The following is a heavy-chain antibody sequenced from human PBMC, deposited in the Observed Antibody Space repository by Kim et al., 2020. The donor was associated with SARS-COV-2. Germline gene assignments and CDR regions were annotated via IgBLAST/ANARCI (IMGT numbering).Heavy chain of an antibody. Sequence: GGSLRLSCAASGFTFSSYAMSWVRQAPGKGLEWVSAISGSGGSTYYADSVKGRFTISRDNSKNTLYLQMNSLRAEDTAVYYCANTDLFGEHWKDWGQGTLVTVSS. CDR1: GFTFSSYA. D-gene: IGHD3-10*01. CDR3: ANTDLFGEHWKD. J-gene: IGHJ4*02. V-gene: IGHV3-23*01. CDR2: ISGSGGST.